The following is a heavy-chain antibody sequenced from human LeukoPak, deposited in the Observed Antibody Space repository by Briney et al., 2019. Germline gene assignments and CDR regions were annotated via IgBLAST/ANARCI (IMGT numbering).Heavy chain of an antibody. CDR2: IYNDETSA. CDR3: ARGAPIDY. Sequence: GGSLRLSCAASGFTFSNTWMYWVRQGPGKGLVWVSRIYNDETSATNADSVKGRFTISRDNAKNTLYLQMDSLRVDDTAVYYCARGAPIDYWGQGTLVTVSS. V-gene: IGHV3-74*01. CDR1: GFTFSNTW. J-gene: IGHJ4*02.